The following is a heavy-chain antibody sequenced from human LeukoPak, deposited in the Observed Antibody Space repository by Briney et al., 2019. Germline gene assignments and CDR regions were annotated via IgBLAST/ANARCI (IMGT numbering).Heavy chain of an antibody. J-gene: IGHJ4*02. CDR1: GGSFSGYY. D-gene: IGHD3-3*01. V-gene: IGHV4-34*01. CDR2: INHNGST. Sequence: SSETLSLTCAVYGGSFSGYYWSWIRQPPGKGLEWIGEINHNGSTNYNPSLKSRVTISVDTSKNQFSLKLSSVTAADTAVYYCARAGLTYWSGYHYYFDYWGQGTLVTVSS. CDR3: ARAGLTYWSGYHYYFDY.